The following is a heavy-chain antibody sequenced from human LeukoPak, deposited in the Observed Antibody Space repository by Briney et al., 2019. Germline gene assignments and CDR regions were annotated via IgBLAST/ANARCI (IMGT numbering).Heavy chain of an antibody. D-gene: IGHD7-27*01. J-gene: IGHJ4*02. Sequence: GGSLRLSHATSGFTVPLPCPEWARQTPGKGLEWLTFIGHEGDNENYADSVKGRFSISRNNSKNTLFLKMGSRREDDAAIYFCVEDRGDGRTWGFEKWGLGILVTVSS. CDR3: VEDRGDGRTWGFEK. V-gene: IGHV3-30*02. CDR2: IGHEGDNE. CDR1: GFTVPLPC.